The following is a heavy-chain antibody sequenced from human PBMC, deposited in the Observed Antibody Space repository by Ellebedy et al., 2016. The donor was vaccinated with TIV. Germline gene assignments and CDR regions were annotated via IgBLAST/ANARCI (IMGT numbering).Heavy chain of an antibody. V-gene: IGHV1-2*02. CDR2: INPNSGGT. D-gene: IGHD3-22*01. CDR1: GYTFTGYY. J-gene: IGHJ4*02. CDR3: ARGADYYDSSGYYFDY. Sequence: ASVKVSXXASGYTFTGYYMHWVRQAPGQGLEWMGWINPNSGGTNYAQKFQGRVTMTRDTSISTAYMELSRLRSEDTAVYYCARGADYYDSSGYYFDYWGQGTLVTVSS.